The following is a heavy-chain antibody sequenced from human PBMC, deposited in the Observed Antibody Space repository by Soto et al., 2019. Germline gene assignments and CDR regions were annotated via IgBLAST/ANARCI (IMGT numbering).Heavy chain of an antibody. D-gene: IGHD5-12*01. Sequence: GGSLRLSCAASGFTFSSYGMHWVRQAPGKGLEWVAVISYDGSNKYYADSVKGRFTISRDNSKNTLYLQMNSLRAEDTAVYYCAKDLLQGGYDGLYYYGMEVWDQGTTVAVSS. CDR2: ISYDGSNK. V-gene: IGHV3-30*18. J-gene: IGHJ6*02. CDR3: AKDLLQGGYDGLYYYGMEV. CDR1: GFTFSSYG.